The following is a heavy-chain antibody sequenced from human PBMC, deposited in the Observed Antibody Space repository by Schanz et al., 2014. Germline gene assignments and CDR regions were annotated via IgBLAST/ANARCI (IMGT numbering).Heavy chain of an antibody. CDR2: IGYLGDT. V-gene: IGHV3-13*01. CDR3: ARPRFDYGEVDY. Sequence: VQLVESGGGLVKPGGSLRLSCAASGFTLSNSDMHWVRQGTGKGLEWVSTIGYLGDTYYPDSVRGRFTISRDRFQNTLYLRMSSLRAEDTAVYYCARPRFDYGEVDYWGQGTLVTVSS. CDR1: GFTLSNSD. J-gene: IGHJ4*02. D-gene: IGHD4-17*01.